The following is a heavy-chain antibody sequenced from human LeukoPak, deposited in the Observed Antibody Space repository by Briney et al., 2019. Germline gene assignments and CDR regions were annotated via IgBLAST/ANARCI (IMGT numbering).Heavy chain of an antibody. CDR3: AREEQWLAFYNWFDP. CDR2: IYYSGST. J-gene: IGHJ5*02. V-gene: IGHV4-39*07. Sequence: SETLSLTCTVSGDSIGSGTHYWGWIRQPPGKGLEWIGSIYYSGSTYYNPSLKSRVTISVDTSKNQFSLKLSSVTAADTAVYYCAREEQWLAFYNWFDPWGQGTLVTVSS. D-gene: IGHD6-19*01. CDR1: GDSIGSGTHY.